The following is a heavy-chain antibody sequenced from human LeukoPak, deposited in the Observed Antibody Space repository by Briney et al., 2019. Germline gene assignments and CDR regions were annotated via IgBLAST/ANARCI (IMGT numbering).Heavy chain of an antibody. CDR2: ISSDGTTT. CDR3: VKQRSRFRGVVTSDPFDY. J-gene: IGHJ4*02. V-gene: IGHV3-64D*06. D-gene: IGHD3-10*01. Sequence: PGGSLRLSCSASGFTFSSYTMHWVRQAPGKGLEYVSAISSDGTTTYYADSVKGRFIISRDNSKNTLHLQMSSLRAEDTAVYYCVKQRSRFRGVVTSDPFDYWGQGTLVTVSS. CDR1: GFTFSSYT.